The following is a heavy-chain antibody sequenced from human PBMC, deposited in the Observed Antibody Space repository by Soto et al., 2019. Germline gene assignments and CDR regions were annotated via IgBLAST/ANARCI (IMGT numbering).Heavy chain of an antibody. J-gene: IGHJ6*02. CDR2: ISYDGSNK. CDR1: GFTFSSYA. CDR3: ARDRWELLPRADYYYYGMDV. V-gene: IGHV3-30-3*01. D-gene: IGHD1-26*01. Sequence: GRSLRLSCAASGFTFSSYAMHWVRQAPGKGLEWVAVISYDGSNKYYADSVKGRFTISRDNSKNTLYLQMNSLRAEDTAVYYCARDRWELLPRADYYYYGMDVWGQGTTVTVSS.